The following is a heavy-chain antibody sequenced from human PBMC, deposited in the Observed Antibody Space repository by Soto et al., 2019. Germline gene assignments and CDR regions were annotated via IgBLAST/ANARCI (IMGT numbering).Heavy chain of an antibody. J-gene: IGHJ6*02. CDR2: ISYDGSKK. D-gene: IGHD3-10*01. CDR3: AKTWFGEDNYGMDV. V-gene: IGHV3-30*18. Sequence: GGSLRLSCAASGFTFTSYGLHWVRQAPGKGLEWVAGISYDGSKKYFADSVKGRFTISRDNPRSTLFLDMNSLRGEDTAIYYCAKTWFGEDNYGMDVWGQVTTVTSP. CDR1: GFTFTSYG.